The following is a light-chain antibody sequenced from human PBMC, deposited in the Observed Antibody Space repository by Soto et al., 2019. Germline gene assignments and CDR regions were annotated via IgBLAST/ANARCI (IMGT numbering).Light chain of an antibody. CDR1: SSDVGGYNY. CDR2: EVS. CDR3: RLYYNRRPWV. Sequence: QSVLTQPASVSGSPGQSITISCTGTSSDVGGYNYVSWYQQHPGKAPKLMIYEVSNRPSGVSNRFSGSKSGNTASLTISGVQAEDEADYYLRLYYNRRPWVFRTGTKVTVL. J-gene: IGLJ1*01. V-gene: IGLV2-14*01.